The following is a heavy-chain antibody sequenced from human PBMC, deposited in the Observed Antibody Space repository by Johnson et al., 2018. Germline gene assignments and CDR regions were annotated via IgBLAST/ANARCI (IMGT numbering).Heavy chain of an antibody. D-gene: IGHD1-26*01. CDR3: ARGSGSAYYDARDV. J-gene: IGHJ6*02. V-gene: IGHV1-46*01. Sequence: QVQLVESGAEVTKPGASVKVSCKASGYTFTHYFMHWVRQAPGQGLEWVGIINPSTGVTNNAQRFYDRVTMTSDTSTSTVYMEVRSLRSEDTAVYYCARGSGSAYYDARDVWGQGTTVTVS. CDR1: GYTFTHYF. CDR2: INPSTGVT.